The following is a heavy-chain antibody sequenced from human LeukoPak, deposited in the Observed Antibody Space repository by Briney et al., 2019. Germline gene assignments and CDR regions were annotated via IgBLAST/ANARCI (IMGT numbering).Heavy chain of an antibody. Sequence: GASVSVSCKASVFSLIAYAITWVRRAPGRGPEWMGWISSHNGQTNVAQRFQGRVSMATDTSTSTTYMSLRGLTSDDTATYYCARDLYSYAVRGEDAFDVWGQGTMVTV. CDR2: ISSHNGQT. CDR1: VFSLIAYA. D-gene: IGHD5-18*01. V-gene: IGHV1-18*01. CDR3: ARDLYSYAVRGEDAFDV. J-gene: IGHJ3*01.